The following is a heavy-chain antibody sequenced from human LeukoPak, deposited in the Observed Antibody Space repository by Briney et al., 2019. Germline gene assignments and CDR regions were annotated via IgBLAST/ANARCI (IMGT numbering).Heavy chain of an antibody. CDR1: GFTFSSCW. CDR3: AREHSSSWYGYYYYYMDV. D-gene: IGHD6-13*01. V-gene: IGHV3-7*01. CDR2: IKQDGSEK. Sequence: GGSLRLSCAASGFTFSSCWMSWVRQAPGKGLEWVANIKQDGSEKYYVDSVKGRFTISRDNAKNSLYLQMNSLRAEDTAVYYCAREHSSSWYGYYYYYMDVWSKGTTVTVSS. J-gene: IGHJ6*03.